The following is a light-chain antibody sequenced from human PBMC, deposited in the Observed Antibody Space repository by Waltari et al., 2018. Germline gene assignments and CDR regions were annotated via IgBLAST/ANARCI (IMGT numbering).Light chain of an antibody. J-gene: IGLJ3*02. CDR1: SSDVGGYNS. CDR2: DIN. Sequence: QSALTQPRPVSGSPGQSVTISCTGTSSDVGGYNSVSWYQQHPDKAPKLIIYDINKRPSGVPDRFSGSKSGNTAPLTISGLQAEDEADYYCCSYVGSNIYWVFGGGTKLTVL. CDR3: CSYVGSNIYWV. V-gene: IGLV2-11*01.